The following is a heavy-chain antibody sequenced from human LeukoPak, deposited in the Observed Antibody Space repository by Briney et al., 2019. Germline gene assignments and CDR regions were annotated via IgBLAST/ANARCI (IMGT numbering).Heavy chain of an antibody. Sequence: GRSLRLSCAASGFPFSDYSMNWVRQAPGKGLEWISYIGISSGNTKYADSVKGRFTISGDNAKNSLHLQTDSLRVEDTAVYYCARDLRYAFDNWGQGILVTVSS. D-gene: IGHD5-12*01. CDR1: GFPFSDYS. CDR2: IGISSGNT. CDR3: ARDLRYAFDN. J-gene: IGHJ4*02. V-gene: IGHV3-48*04.